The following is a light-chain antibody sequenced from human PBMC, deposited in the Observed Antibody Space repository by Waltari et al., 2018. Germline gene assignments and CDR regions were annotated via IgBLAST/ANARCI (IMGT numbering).Light chain of an antibody. Sequence: QLVLTQSPSASASLGASVKLTCTLSSGHSSNVIAWLQQQPEKRPRYLMTVNSDGSHSKGDEMPDRFSGSSSGTERDLTITSLQSEDEAYYYCQTGGHGTWVFGGGTKLTVL. CDR3: QTGGHGTWV. J-gene: IGLJ3*02. CDR1: SGHSSNV. V-gene: IGLV4-69*01. CDR2: VNSDGSH.